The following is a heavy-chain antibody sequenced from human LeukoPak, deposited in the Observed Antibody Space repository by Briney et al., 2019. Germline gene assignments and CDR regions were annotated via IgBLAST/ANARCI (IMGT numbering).Heavy chain of an antibody. D-gene: IGHD5-24*01. J-gene: IGHJ6*03. Sequence: EGSLRLSCAASGFTVSSNYMSCVRQAPGKGVEWVSVIYSGGSTYYADSVKGRFTISRDNSKNTLYLQMNSLRAEDTAVYYCARGLDGYNTYYYYYMDVWGKGTTVTVSS. CDR1: GFTVSSNY. CDR2: IYSGGST. V-gene: IGHV3-53*01. CDR3: ARGLDGYNTYYYYYMDV.